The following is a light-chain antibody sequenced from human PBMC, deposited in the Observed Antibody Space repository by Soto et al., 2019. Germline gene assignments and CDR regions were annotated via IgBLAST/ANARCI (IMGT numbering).Light chain of an antibody. Sequence: IQLTQSPSSLSASVGDRVTITCRASQGISSYLAWYQQKPGKAPKLLIFPASTLQSGVPSRFSGSGSGTDFTLTISSLQPEDFATYYCQQSYSTPSITFGQGTRLENK. CDR2: PAS. J-gene: IGKJ5*01. V-gene: IGKV1-39*01. CDR1: QGISSY. CDR3: QQSYSTPSIT.